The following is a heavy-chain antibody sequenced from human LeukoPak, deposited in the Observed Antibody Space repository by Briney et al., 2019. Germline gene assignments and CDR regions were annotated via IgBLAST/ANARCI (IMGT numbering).Heavy chain of an antibody. V-gene: IGHV3-9*01. CDR2: ISWNGGSI. J-gene: IGHJ6*02. Sequence: GRSLVLSGAASGFTFDDYAMHWVRPAPGKGLEWVSGISWNGGSIGYADSVKGRFTISRDNAKNSLYLQMNSLRAEDTALYYCAKDKRSGRYYYYYGMDVWGQGTTVTVSS. CDR3: AKDKRSGRYYYYYGMDV. D-gene: IGHD3-3*01. CDR1: GFTFDDYA.